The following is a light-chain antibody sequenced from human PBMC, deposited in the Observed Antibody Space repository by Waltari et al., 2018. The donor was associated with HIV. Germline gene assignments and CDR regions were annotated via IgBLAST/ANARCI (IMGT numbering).Light chain of an antibody. CDR3: CSYVSNVI. CDR2: EVS. V-gene: IGLV2-23*02. CDR1: SSALPPYTL. J-gene: IGLJ2*01. Sequence: QSALTQPASVSGSPGQPITISCTRNSSALPPYTLVSWYQQHPGKAPKLMIYEVSKRPSGVSDRFSGSKSGDTASLTISGLQAEDEADYYCCSYVSNVIFGGGTKLTVL.